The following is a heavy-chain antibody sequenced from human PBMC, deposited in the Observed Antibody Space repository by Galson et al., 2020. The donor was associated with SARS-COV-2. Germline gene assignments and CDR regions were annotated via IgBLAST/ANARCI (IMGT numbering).Heavy chain of an antibody. D-gene: IGHD3-10*01. CDR3: ARDRVYISIWFGPTDAFDI. V-gene: IGHV4-39*07. Sequence: SETLSLTCTVSGGSISSSDSYWGWFRQPPGKGLEWIGTIYHSGNTYYNPSLKSRVTISVDTSKNQFSLKLSSVTAADTAVYYCARDRVYISIWFGPTDAFDIWGQGTTVTVSS. J-gene: IGHJ3*02. CDR2: IYHSGNT. CDR1: GGSISSSDSY.